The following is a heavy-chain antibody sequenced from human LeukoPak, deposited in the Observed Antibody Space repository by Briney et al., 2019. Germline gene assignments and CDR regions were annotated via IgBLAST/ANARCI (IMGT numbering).Heavy chain of an antibody. D-gene: IGHD2-2*01. CDR2: ISRSGSTK. Sequence: GGSLRLSCAASGFTFSDYNMRWIRQAPGKGLEWVSSISRSGSTKYYADSVKGRFTISRDNAKNSLFLQMNSLRAEDTAVYYCARGIGYCSSTSCYYYFDYWGQGTLVTVSS. CDR1: GFTFSDYN. J-gene: IGHJ4*02. V-gene: IGHV3-11*01. CDR3: ARGIGYCSSTSCYYYFDY.